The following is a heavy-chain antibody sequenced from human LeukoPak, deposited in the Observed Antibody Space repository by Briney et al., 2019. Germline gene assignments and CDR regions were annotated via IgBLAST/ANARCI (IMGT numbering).Heavy chain of an antibody. CDR1: GGSISSSSYY. CDR2: IYYSGST. D-gene: IGHD1-26*01. Sequence: PSETLSLTCTVSGGSISSSSYYWGWIRQPPGKGLEWIGSIYYSGSTYYNPSLKSRVTISVDTSKNQFSLKLSSVTAADTAVYYCARGYSGSYYWGQGTLVTVSS. CDR3: ARGYSGSYY. J-gene: IGHJ4*02. V-gene: IGHV4-39*07.